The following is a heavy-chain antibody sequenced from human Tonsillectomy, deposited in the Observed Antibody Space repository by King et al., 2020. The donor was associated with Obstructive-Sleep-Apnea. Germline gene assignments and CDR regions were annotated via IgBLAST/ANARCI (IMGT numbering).Heavy chain of an antibody. CDR2: ISGGGNLI. Sequence: VQLVESGGGLVQPGGSLRLSCAASEFTFSTYSMNWFRQAPGKGLEWVSYISGGGNLIYYADSVRGRFTISRDNARNSLYLQMNSLRTEDTAIYYCARDKDWSFDYWGQGTLVTVSS. CDR1: EFTFSTYS. D-gene: IGHD3-9*01. CDR3: ARDKDWSFDY. V-gene: IGHV3-48*04. J-gene: IGHJ4*02.